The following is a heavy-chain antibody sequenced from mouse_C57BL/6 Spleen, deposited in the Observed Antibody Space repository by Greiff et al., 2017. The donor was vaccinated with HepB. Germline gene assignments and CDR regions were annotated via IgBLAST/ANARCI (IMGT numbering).Heavy chain of an antibody. Sequence: EVKVVESGGGLVKPGGSLKLSCAASGFTFSDYGMHWVRQAPEKGLEWVAYISSGSSTIYYADTVKGRFTISRDNAKNTLFLQMTSMRSEDTAMYYCASTPLNYAMDYWGQGTSVTVSS. CDR2: ISSGSSTI. CDR1: GFTFSDYG. V-gene: IGHV5-17*01. J-gene: IGHJ4*01. CDR3: ASTPLNYAMDY.